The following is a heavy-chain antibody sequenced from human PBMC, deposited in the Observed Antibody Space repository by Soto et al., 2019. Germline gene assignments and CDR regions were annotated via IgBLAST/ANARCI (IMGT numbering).Heavy chain of an antibody. CDR1: GYTFGHFY. J-gene: IGHJ4*02. D-gene: IGHD3-9*01. CDR3: ARDEGGYDILTGYYKAHHFDQ. CDR2: ISPHNRNT. Sequence: ASVKVSCKSSGYTFGHFYITWVRQAPGQGLEWMGAISPHNRNTNYAEKFRGRVTMTTDTSTTTAYMELRSLRSDDTAVYYCARDEGGYDILTGYYKAHHFDQWGQGALVTVSS. V-gene: IGHV1-18*01.